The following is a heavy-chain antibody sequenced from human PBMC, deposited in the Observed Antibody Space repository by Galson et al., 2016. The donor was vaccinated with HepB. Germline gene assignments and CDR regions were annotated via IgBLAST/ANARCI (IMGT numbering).Heavy chain of an antibody. CDR2: IIPIFGTT. V-gene: IGHV1-69*06. D-gene: IGHD2-21*02. CDR1: GGTFSSYA. Sequence: SVKVSCKASGGTFSSYAFSWVRQARGQGLEWMGGIIPIFGTTNYAQKFQGRVTITADKSTSTAYMELSSLRSEDTAVYYCARHYGGDREGVDVWGQGTTVTVSS. CDR3: ARHYGGDREGVDV. J-gene: IGHJ6*01.